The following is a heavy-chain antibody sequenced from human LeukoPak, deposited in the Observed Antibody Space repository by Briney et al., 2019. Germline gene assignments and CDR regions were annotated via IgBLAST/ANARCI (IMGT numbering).Heavy chain of an antibody. CDR3: AKGSVWRTTVTMVDY. V-gene: IGHV3-23*01. Sequence: GGSLRLSCAASGSTFSTYGMNWVRQAPGKRLEWVSVISGSGGNTYYADSVKGRFTISRDNSKNTLYLQMNSLRAEDTAVYYCAKGSVWRTTVTMVDYWGQGTLVTGSS. CDR2: ISGSGGNT. D-gene: IGHD4-17*01. CDR1: GSTFSTYG. J-gene: IGHJ4*02.